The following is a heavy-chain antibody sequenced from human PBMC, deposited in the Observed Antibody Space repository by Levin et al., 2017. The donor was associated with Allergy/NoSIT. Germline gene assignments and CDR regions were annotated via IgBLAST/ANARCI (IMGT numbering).Heavy chain of an antibody. J-gene: IGHJ4*02. V-gene: IGHV1-2*02. Sequence: ASVKVSCKASGYTFTVKYLHWVRQAPGQGLEWMGWINFNSGDKNYAQKFQGRVAMTRDTSISTAYVELSGLRTDDTAVYYCATGSAAGYDSTGSFYWGQGTLVIVSS. CDR3: ATGSAAGYDSTGSFY. CDR1: GYTFTVKY. CDR2: INFNSGDK. D-gene: IGHD3-22*01.